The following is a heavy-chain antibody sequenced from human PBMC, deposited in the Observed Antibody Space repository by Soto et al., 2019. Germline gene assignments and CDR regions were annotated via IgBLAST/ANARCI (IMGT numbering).Heavy chain of an antibody. Sequence: QVQLQESGPGLVKPSQTLSLTCTVSGGSISSGGYYWSWIRQHPGKGLEWCGYIYYSGSTYYNPSLKSRVTISVDTSKNQFSLKLSSVTAADTAVYYCARENPLAGRTSSRARFDYWGQGNLVTVSS. CDR3: ARENPLAGRTSSRARFDY. CDR2: IYYSGST. V-gene: IGHV4-31*03. J-gene: IGHJ4*02. D-gene: IGHD2-2*01. CDR1: GGSISSGGYY.